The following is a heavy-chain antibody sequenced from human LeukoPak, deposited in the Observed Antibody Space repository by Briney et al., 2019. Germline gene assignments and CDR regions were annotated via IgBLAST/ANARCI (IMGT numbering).Heavy chain of an antibody. CDR1: GASFTTYYY. J-gene: IGHJ6*02. CDR2: IHHSGGA. D-gene: IGHD5-18*01. CDR3: ARDGAAMGSPYGMDV. Sequence: SETLSLTCSVAGASFTTYYYWSWIRPPPGKGLEWIGYIHHSGGAIYNPSLKSRVTISVDMSKNQFSLKVTSVTAADTAVYYCARDGAAMGSPYGMDVWGQGTTVTVSS. V-gene: IGHV4-59*01.